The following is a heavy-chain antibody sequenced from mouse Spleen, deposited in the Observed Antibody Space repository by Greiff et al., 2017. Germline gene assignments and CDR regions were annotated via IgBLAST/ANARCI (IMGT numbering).Heavy chain of an antibody. CDR1: GYTFTSYG. D-gene: IGHD2-10*01. Sequence: VQLQQSGAELARPGASVKLSCKASGYTFTSYGISWVKQRTGQGLEWIGEIYPRSGNTYYNEKFKGKATLTADKSSSTAYMEPRSLTSEDSAVYFCAPTDYAMDYWGQGTSVTVSS. CDR2: IYPRSGNT. CDR3: APTDYAMDY. V-gene: IGHV1-81*01. J-gene: IGHJ4*01.